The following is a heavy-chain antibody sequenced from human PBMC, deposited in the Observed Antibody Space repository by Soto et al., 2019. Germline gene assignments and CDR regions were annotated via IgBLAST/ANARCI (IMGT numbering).Heavy chain of an antibody. CDR3: ARGPHEDFGVSLETNYYMDV. J-gene: IGHJ6*03. V-gene: IGHV4-39*01. D-gene: IGHD3-3*01. CDR2: IYYSGST. Sequence: SETLSLTCTVSGGSISSSSYYWGWIRQPPGKGLEWIGSIYYSGSTYYNPSLKSRVTISVDTSKNQFSLKLSSVTAADTAVYYCARGPHEDFGVSLETNYYMDVWGKGTTVTVSS. CDR1: GGSISSSSYY.